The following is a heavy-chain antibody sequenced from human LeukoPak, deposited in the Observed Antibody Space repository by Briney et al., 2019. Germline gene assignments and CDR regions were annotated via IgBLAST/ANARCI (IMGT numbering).Heavy chain of an antibody. V-gene: IGHV1-2*02. CDR1: GYTFTSYD. D-gene: IGHD3-22*01. Sequence: EASVKVSCKASGYTFTSYDINWVRQAPGQGLEWMGWINPNSGGTNYAQKFQGRVTMTRDTSISTAYMELSRLRSDDTAVYYCARGYDSSGYKLPIDYWGQGTLVTVSS. CDR2: INPNSGGT. J-gene: IGHJ4*02. CDR3: ARGYDSSGYKLPIDY.